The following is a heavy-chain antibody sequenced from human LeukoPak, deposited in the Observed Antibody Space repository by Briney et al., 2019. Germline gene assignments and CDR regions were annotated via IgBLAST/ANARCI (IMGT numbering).Heavy chain of an antibody. Sequence: ASVKVSCKASGYTFTGYYMHWVRQAPGQGLEWMGWINPNSGGTNYAQKFQGRVTMTRDTSISTAHMELSRLRSDDTAVYYCARVRFLEWLFGGENWFDPWGQGTLVTVSS. CDR2: INPNSGGT. CDR1: GYTFTGYY. V-gene: IGHV1-2*02. J-gene: IGHJ5*02. CDR3: ARVRFLEWLFGGENWFDP. D-gene: IGHD3-3*01.